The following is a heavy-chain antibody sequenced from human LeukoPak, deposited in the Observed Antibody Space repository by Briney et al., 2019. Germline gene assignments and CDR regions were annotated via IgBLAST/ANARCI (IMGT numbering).Heavy chain of an antibody. V-gene: IGHV1-69*05. CDR2: IIPIFVKA. CDR3: ARDGPYSISWYVSTSTYYFDY. J-gene: IGHJ4*02. CDR1: GGTFISYA. D-gene: IGHD6-13*01. Sequence: SGKVCCKASGGTFISYAISWVRQAPGQGLEWMGRIIPIFVKANYAQNFHGRVTITTDESTSKAYMELSSLRSEDTAVYYCARDGPYSISWYVSTSTYYFDYWGQGTLVTVSS.